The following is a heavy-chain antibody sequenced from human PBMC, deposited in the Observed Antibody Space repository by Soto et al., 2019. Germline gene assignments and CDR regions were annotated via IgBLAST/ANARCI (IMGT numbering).Heavy chain of an antibody. Sequence: GGSLRLSCAASGFTVSSNYMSWVRQAPGKGLEWVSVIYSGGSTYYADSVKGRFTISRDNSENTLYLQMNSLRAEDTAVYYCARHPERIAEIGWFDPWGQGTLVTVSS. J-gene: IGHJ5*02. CDR2: IYSGGST. V-gene: IGHV3-66*04. CDR3: ARHPERIAEIGWFDP. CDR1: GFTVSSNY. D-gene: IGHD6-13*01.